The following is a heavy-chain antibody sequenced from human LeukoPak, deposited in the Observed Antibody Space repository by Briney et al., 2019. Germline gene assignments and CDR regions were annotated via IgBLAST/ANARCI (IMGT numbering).Heavy chain of an antibody. V-gene: IGHV1-69*13. CDR1: GGTFSSYA. CDR3: ATHASNWNHGDYFDY. J-gene: IGHJ4*02. CDR2: IIPIFGTA. Sequence: ASVKVSCKASGGTFSSYAISWVRQAPGQGLEWMGGIIPIFGTANYAQKFQGRVTITADESTSTAYMELSSLRSEDTAVYYCATHASNWNHGDYFDYWGQGTLVTVSS. D-gene: IGHD1-14*01.